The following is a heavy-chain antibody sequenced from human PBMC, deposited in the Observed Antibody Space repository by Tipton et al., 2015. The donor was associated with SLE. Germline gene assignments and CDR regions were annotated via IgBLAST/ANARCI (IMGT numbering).Heavy chain of an antibody. Sequence: QSGPEVKKPGASVKVSCKASGYTFTSYAMNWVRQAPGQGLEWMGWIRAYNGNTNYAQKLQGRVTITADESTSTAYMELSSLRSEDTAVYYCARVGESGFDYWGQGTLVTVSS. CDR2: IRAYNGNT. V-gene: IGHV1-18*01. CDR1: GYTFTSYA. D-gene: IGHD3-10*01. CDR3: ARVGESGFDY. J-gene: IGHJ4*02.